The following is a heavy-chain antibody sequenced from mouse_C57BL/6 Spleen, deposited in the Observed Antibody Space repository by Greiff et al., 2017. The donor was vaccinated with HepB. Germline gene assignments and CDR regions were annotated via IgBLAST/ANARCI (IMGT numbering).Heavy chain of an antibody. D-gene: IGHD2-4*01. Sequence: QVQLQQPGAELVKPGASVKLSCKASGYTFTSYWMHWVKQRPGQGLEWIGMIHPNSGSTNYNEKFKSKATLTVDKSSSTAYMQLSSLTSEDSAVYYCARWDEYDRAWFAYWGQGTLVTVSA. J-gene: IGHJ3*01. V-gene: IGHV1-64*01. CDR1: GYTFTSYW. CDR3: ARWDEYDRAWFAY. CDR2: IHPNSGST.